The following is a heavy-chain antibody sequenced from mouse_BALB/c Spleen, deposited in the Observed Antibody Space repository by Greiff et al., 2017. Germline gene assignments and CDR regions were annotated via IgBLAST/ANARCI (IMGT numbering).Heavy chain of an antibody. V-gene: IGHV3-8*02. CDR2: ISYSGST. D-gene: IGHD2-14*01. Sequence: EVQLVESGPSLVKPSQTLSLTCSVTGDSITSGYWNWIRKFPGNKLEYMGYISYSGSTYYNPSLKSRISITRDTSKNQYYLQLNSVTTEDTATYYCARDYRYDDYYAMDYWGQGTSVTVSS. CDR3: ARDYRYDDYYAMDY. J-gene: IGHJ4*01. CDR1: GDSITSGY.